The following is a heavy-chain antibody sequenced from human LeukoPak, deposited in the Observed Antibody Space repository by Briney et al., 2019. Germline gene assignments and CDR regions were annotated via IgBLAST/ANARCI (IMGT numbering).Heavy chain of an antibody. CDR2: TYYRSKWCS. CDR1: GDTVSSNSAA. CDR3: AGGPSYFDY. V-gene: IGHV6-1*01. Sequence: SQTLSLTCAISGDTVSSNSAAWNWIRQSPSRGLEWLGWTYYRSKWCSDYALSVKGRITINPDTSKNQFSLQLNSVTPEDTAVYYCAGGPSYFDYWGQGTLVTVSS. J-gene: IGHJ4*02.